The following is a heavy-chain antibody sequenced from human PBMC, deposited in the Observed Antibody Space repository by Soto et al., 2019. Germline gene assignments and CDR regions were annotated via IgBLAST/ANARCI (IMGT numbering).Heavy chain of an antibody. CDR2: TYYRSKWFH. CDR3: ARDPDDSGYAT. J-gene: IGHJ4*02. CDR1: GDSVSSNSAA. Sequence: SQTLSLTCVISGDSVSSNSAAWTWIRQSPSRGLEWLGRTYYRSKWFHDYAVPVKSRISINPDTSKNQYSLQLNSVTPEDTALYYCARDPDDSGYATWGQGTRVTVSS. V-gene: IGHV6-1*01. D-gene: IGHD3-22*01.